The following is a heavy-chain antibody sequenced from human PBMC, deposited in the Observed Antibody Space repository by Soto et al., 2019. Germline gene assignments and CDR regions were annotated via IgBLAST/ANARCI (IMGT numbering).Heavy chain of an antibody. CDR2: INHSGST. D-gene: IGHD6-25*01. Sequence: SETLSLTCAVYGGSFIGYYWSWIRQPPGKGLEWIGEINHSGSTNYNPSLKSRVTISVDTSKNQFSLKLSSVTAADTAVYYCARPGKRFSIAAKYYFDYWGQGTLVTVSS. CDR1: GGSFIGYY. V-gene: IGHV4-34*01. CDR3: ARPGKRFSIAAKYYFDY. J-gene: IGHJ4*02.